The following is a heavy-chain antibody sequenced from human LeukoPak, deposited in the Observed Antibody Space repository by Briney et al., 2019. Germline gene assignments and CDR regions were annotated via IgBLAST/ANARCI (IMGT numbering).Heavy chain of an antibody. CDR1: GGSISSCY. Sequence: SETLSLTCTVSGGSISSCYWSWIRQPPGKGLEWIGYIYYSGSTNYNPSLKSRVTISVDTSKNQFSLKLSSVTAADTAVYYCARRGSSGWYDWFDPWGQGTLVTVSS. D-gene: IGHD6-19*01. V-gene: IGHV4-59*01. CDR2: IYYSGST. J-gene: IGHJ5*02. CDR3: ARRGSSGWYDWFDP.